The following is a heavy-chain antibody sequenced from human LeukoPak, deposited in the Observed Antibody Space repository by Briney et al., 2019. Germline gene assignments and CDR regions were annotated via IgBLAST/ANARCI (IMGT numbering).Heavy chain of an antibody. CDR1: GGTFSSYA. D-gene: IGHD4-17*01. Sequence: SVKVSCKASGGTFSSYAISWVRQAPGQGLEWMGGIIPIFGTANYAQKFQGRVTITTDESTSTAYMELSSLRSEDTAVYYCARGTTTGNYHYYYMDVWGKGTTVTVSS. CDR2: IIPIFGTA. J-gene: IGHJ6*03. V-gene: IGHV1-69*05. CDR3: ARGTTTGNYHYYYMDV.